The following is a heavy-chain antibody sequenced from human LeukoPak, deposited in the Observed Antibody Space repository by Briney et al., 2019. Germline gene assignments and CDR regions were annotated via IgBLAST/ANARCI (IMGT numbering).Heavy chain of an antibody. CDR3: ARAGKYDFWSGYSARFDP. Sequence: GGSLRLSCAASGFTFSSYSMNWVRQAPGKGLEWVSYISSSSSTIYYADSVKGRFTISRDNAKNSLYLQMNSLRAEDTAVYYCARAGKYDFWSGYSARFDPWGQGTLVTVSS. D-gene: IGHD3-3*01. V-gene: IGHV3-48*04. CDR1: GFTFSSYS. CDR2: ISSSSSTI. J-gene: IGHJ5*02.